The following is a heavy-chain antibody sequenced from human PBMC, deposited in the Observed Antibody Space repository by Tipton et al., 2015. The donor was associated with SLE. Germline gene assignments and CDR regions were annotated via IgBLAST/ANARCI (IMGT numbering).Heavy chain of an antibody. CDR1: GGTFSSYA. J-gene: IGHJ4*02. D-gene: IGHD6-19*01. Sequence: QSGAEVKKPGSSVKVSCKASGGTFSSYAISWVRQAPGQGLEWMGGIIPIFGTANYAQKFQARVTITADESTSTAYMELSSLRAGDAAVYYWARSFAAVAGNFDYWGQGTLVTVSS. V-gene: IGHV1-69*01. CDR3: ARSFAAVAGNFDY. CDR2: IIPIFGTA.